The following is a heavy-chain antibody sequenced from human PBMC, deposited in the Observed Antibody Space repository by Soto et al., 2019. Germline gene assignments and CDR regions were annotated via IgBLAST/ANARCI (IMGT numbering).Heavy chain of an antibody. V-gene: IGHV3-23*01. CDR1: GFTFSDYA. Sequence: EVQLLESGGGLVQPGGSLRLSCAASGFTFSDYAMGWVRQAPGKGLEWVSGLSGSGSNTYYAGSVKGRFTISRDNPTDTLYLQMNNLRAEDTAVYFCAIRWGYCGCDCFSWGFQHWGQGTLVTVSS. J-gene: IGHJ1*01. CDR3: AIRWGYCGCDCFSWGFQH. D-gene: IGHD2-21*02. CDR2: LSGSGSNT.